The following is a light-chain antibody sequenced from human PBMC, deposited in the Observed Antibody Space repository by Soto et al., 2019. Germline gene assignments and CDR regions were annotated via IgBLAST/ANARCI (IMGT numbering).Light chain of an antibody. V-gene: IGKV1-5*01. CDR2: DAS. CDR3: QQYDSYSWT. CDR1: QSISDW. Sequence: DIQMAQSPSTLSASVGDRVTITCRASQSISDWVAWYQQKPGEAPRLLIFDASSLKSGVPSRFSGSGSGTEFTLTISRLQSDDFGTYYCQQYDSYSWTFGQGTKVDIK. J-gene: IGKJ1*01.